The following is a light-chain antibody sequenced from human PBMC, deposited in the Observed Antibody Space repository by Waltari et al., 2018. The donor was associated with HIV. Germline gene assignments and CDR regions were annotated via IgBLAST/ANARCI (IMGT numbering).Light chain of an antibody. J-gene: IGLJ1*01. V-gene: IGLV1-40*01. Sequence: QSVLTQPPSVSVAPGQRVTISCTGSSSNIGAGYDVHWYQQRPGTAPKLLIYGNSNRPSGVPDRFSGSKSGTSASLAITGLQAEDEADYYCQSYDSSMSLYVFGTGTKVIVL. CDR1: SSNIGAGYD. CDR3: QSYDSSMSLYV. CDR2: GNS.